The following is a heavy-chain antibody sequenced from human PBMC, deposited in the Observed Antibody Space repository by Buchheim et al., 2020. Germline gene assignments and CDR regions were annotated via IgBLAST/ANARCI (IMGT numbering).Heavy chain of an antibody. V-gene: IGHV4-34*01. D-gene: IGHD3-16*01. CDR3: ARNFGKGGIIRLYFYAMDV. CDR1: SGSFSGYY. J-gene: IGHJ6*02. CDR2: INHSGST. Sequence: QVQLQQWGAGLLKPSEALSLTCAVYSGSFSGYYWSWIRQPPGKGLEWIGEINHSGSTNYNASLKRRVTISVDTSKNQFSLKLSSVTAADTAVYYCARNFGKGGIIRLYFYAMDVWGPGT.